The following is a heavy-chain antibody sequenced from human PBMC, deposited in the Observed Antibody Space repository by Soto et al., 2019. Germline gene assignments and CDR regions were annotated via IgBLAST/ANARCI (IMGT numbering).Heavy chain of an antibody. V-gene: IGHV3-74*01. CDR3: VRGAKNIYAMDV. CDR2: IKFDGSTT. J-gene: IGHJ6*02. CDR1: GFAFSTYW. D-gene: IGHD2-15*01. Sequence: EVQLVESGGGLVQPGGSLRLSCAASGFAFSTYWVHWVRQAPGKGLLWVSRIKFDGSTTYYADSVKGRFTISRDDAKNTLFLQMNGLRVDDTAVYYCVRGAKNIYAMDVWGQGTTVTVSS.